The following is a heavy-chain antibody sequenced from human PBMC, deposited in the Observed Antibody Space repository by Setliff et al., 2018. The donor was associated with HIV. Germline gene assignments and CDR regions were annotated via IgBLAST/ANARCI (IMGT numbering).Heavy chain of an antibody. V-gene: IGHV4-39*01. CDR1: GGSISSGSYY. CDR3: ASLDGSESPYIYYYYMDV. D-gene: IGHD3-10*01. J-gene: IGHJ6*03. Sequence: SETLSLTCTVSGGSISSGSYYWSWIRQPAGEGLEWIGSINYRGNTYYNPSLKSRAAISVDTSKNQISLKLSSVTAADTAVYYCASLDGSESPYIYYYYMDVWGVGTAVTVSS. CDR2: INYRGNT.